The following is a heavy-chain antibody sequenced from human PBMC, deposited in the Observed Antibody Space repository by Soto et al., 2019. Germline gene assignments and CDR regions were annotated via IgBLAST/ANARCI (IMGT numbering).Heavy chain of an antibody. D-gene: IGHD2-21*02. J-gene: IGHJ4*02. CDR1: GYTFSTYY. V-gene: IGHV1-46*03. CDR3: ARAGHIAVVTASFDY. CDR2: IHPSGGST. Sequence: QVQLVQSGAEVKKPGASVKVSCKASGYTFSTYYLHWVRQAPGQGLEWMGIIHPSGGSTTYAHTFRGRVTMTRDTSTSTVFLELSSLSSEDTAVYYCARAGHIAVVTASFDYWGKGTLVTVSS.